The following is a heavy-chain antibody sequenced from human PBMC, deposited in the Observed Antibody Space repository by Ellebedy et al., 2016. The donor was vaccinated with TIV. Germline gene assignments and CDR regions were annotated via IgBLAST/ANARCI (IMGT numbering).Heavy chain of an antibody. Sequence: PGGSLRLSCAASGFTFSSYGMHWVRQAPGKGLEWVAVIWYDGSNKYYADSVKGRFTISRDNSKNTLYLQMNSLRAEDTAVYYCAREWVVDTAMVTLGYWGQGTLVTVSS. D-gene: IGHD5-18*01. CDR1: GFTFSSYG. CDR3: AREWVVDTAMVTLGY. J-gene: IGHJ4*02. V-gene: IGHV3-33*01. CDR2: IWYDGSNK.